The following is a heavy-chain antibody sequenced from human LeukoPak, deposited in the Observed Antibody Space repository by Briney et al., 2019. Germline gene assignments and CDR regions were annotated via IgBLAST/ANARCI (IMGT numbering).Heavy chain of an antibody. Sequence: ASVKVSCKASGYTFTSYYIHWVRQAPGQGLEWMGIINPSGGNTTYAQKFQGRVTMTRGMSTSTIYMELSSLRSEDTAMYYCARDGLRLGGLSLSFDYWGQGTLVTVSS. CDR2: INPSGGNT. CDR1: GYTFTSYY. CDR3: ARDGLRLGGLSLSFDY. J-gene: IGHJ4*02. V-gene: IGHV1-46*01. D-gene: IGHD3-16*02.